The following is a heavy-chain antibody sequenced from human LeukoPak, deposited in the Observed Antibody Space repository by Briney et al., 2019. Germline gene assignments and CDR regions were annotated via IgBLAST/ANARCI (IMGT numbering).Heavy chain of an antibody. CDR3: ARDSYYYSSD. CDR2: VFYNGAT. Sequence: PSGTLSLTCAVSGGSIISGNWWSWVRQPPGKGLEWIGTVFYNGATQYSPSLRSRVTISIDTSTNQFSLKLTSVTAADTALYYCARDSYYYSSDLGQGTLVTVSS. J-gene: IGHJ4*02. D-gene: IGHD3-22*01. CDR1: GGSIISGNW. V-gene: IGHV4-4*02.